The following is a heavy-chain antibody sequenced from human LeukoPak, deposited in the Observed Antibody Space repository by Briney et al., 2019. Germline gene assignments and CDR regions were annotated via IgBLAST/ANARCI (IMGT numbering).Heavy chain of an antibody. CDR2: INSDGSST. D-gene: IGHD3-22*01. CDR3: VRDLELVYYDTSAYEY. J-gene: IGHJ4*02. CDR1: GFTFSTYW. V-gene: IGHV3-74*01. Sequence: GGSLRLSCAASGFTFSTYWMHWVRQAPGRGLVWVSRINSDGSSTSYADSVKGRFTISRDNAKNTLFLQMNSLRAEDTAVYYCVRDLELVYYDTSAYEYWGQGNLVTVSS.